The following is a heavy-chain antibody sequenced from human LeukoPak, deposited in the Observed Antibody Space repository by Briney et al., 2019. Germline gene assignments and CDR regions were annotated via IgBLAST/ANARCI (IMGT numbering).Heavy chain of an antibody. D-gene: IGHD3-10*01. J-gene: IGHJ6*03. CDR2: IYTSGST. V-gene: IGHV4-4*07. CDR1: GGSISSYY. Sequence: SETLSLTCTVSGGSISSYYWSWIRQPAGKGLEWIGRIYTSGSTNYNPSLKSRVTMSVDTSKNQFSLKLSSVTAADTAAYYCARGFYGSGVGYYYMDVWGKGTTVTISS. CDR3: ARGFYGSGVGYYYMDV.